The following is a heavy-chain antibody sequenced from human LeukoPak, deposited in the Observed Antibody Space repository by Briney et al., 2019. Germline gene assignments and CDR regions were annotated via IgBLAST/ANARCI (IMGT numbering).Heavy chain of an antibody. CDR3: TRRAARWQFDL. CDR2: VYSGGGT. CDR1: GFTVSTTY. Sequence: LAGGSLRLSCAASGFTVSTTYMTWIRQAPGKGLEWVSVVYSGGGTYFADSVKGRFTISRDDSKNTLYLQMNSLRAEDTALYYCTRRAARWQFDLWGRGTLLTVSS. D-gene: IGHD5-24*01. V-gene: IGHV3-53*05. J-gene: IGHJ2*01.